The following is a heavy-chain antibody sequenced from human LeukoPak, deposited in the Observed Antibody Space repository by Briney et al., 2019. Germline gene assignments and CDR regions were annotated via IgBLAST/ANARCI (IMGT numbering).Heavy chain of an antibody. V-gene: IGHV4-34*01. CDR1: GGSFSDYY. D-gene: IGHD3-10*01. CDR3: ARHGSGSYYTY. J-gene: IGHJ4*02. CDR2: INHSGGT. Sequence: SETLSLTCAVYGGSFSDYYWSWIRQPPGKGLEWIGEINHSGGTNYYPSLKSRVTISVDTSKNQFSLKLSSVTAADTAVYYCARHGSGSYYTYWGQGTLVTVSS.